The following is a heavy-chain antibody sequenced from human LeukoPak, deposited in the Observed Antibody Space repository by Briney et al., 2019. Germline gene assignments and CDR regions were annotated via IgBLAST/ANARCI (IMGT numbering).Heavy chain of an antibody. CDR2: VTGSGGNT. D-gene: IGHD3-9*01. V-gene: IGHV3-23*01. J-gene: IGHJ4*02. CDR1: GFTFSDYA. Sequence: GGSLRLSCAASGFTFSDYAMSWVRQAPGKGLEWVSAVTGSGGNTYYADSVKGRFTISKDTSKNTLYLQMNSLRGEDTAVYYCAKGLVLRYFDWLSQFDYWGQGTLVTVSS. CDR3: AKGLVLRYFDWLSQFDY.